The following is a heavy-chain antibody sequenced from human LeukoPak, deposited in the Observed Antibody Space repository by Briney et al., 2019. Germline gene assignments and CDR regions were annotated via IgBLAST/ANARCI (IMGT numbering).Heavy chain of an antibody. CDR1: GYTFTSYY. J-gene: IGHJ4*02. CDR3: ATLGGEWDRPY. CDR2: INPSGGST. Sequence: ASVKVSCKASGYTFTSYYMHWVRQAPGQGLEWMGIINPSGGSTSYAQKFQGRVTMTRDTSTSTVYMELSSLRSEDTAVYYCATLGGEWDRPYWGQGTLVTVSS. V-gene: IGHV1-46*01. D-gene: IGHD2-21*01.